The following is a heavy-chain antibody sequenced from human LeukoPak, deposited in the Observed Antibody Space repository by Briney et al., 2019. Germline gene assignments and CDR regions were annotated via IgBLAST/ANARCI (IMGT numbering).Heavy chain of an antibody. D-gene: IGHD3-10*01. J-gene: IGHJ5*02. CDR2: IYHIGST. CDR1: RRSITSHY. V-gene: IGHV4-38-2*02. CDR3: ARDWAFPIMVRKEDWFDP. Sequence: SETLSLTCTVSRRSITSHYWGWIRQPPGQGLEWIGSIYHIGSTYYNPSLKRRVTISVATSKNQFPLKLSSVTAADTAVYYCARDWAFPIMVRKEDWFDPWGQGTLVTVSS.